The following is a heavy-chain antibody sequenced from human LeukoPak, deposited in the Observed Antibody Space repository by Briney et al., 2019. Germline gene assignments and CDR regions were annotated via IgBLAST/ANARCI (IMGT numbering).Heavy chain of an antibody. Sequence: GGSLRLSCAASGFTFSRYWMSWVRQAPGKGLEWVANIKQDGSEKYYVDSVKGRFTISRDNAKNSLYLQMNSLRAEDTAVYYCARGTGKGATIDYWGQGTLVTVSS. CDR1: GFTFSRYW. D-gene: IGHD1-26*01. J-gene: IGHJ4*02. V-gene: IGHV3-7*01. CDR2: IKQDGSEK. CDR3: ARGTGKGATIDY.